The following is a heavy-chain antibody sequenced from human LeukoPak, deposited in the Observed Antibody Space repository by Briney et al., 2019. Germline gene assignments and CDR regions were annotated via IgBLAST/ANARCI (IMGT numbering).Heavy chain of an antibody. J-gene: IGHJ4*02. V-gene: IGHV3-43*01. CDR1: GFIFDDYT. Sequence: PGGSLRLSCAASGFIFDDYTMHWVRQAPGKGLERVSLISWDGGSTYYADSVKGRFTISRDNSKNSLSLQMNSLRAEDTALYYCAKDGKNYFDYWGQGTLVTVSS. CDR3: AKDGKNYFDY. CDR2: ISWDGGST.